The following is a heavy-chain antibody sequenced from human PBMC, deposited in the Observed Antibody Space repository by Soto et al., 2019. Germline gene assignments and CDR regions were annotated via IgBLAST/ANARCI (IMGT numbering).Heavy chain of an antibody. J-gene: IGHJ4*02. CDR2: SAPEEGEP. Sequence: ASVKVSCKVPKCTLTELTIDWLRQAPGKGLEWMGRSAPEEGEPIYPQKFQGRVSMTEDPSTDTAYMELTSLRFDDTAVYFCAADRKIVGTIGAFDFWGQGTLVTVSS. D-gene: IGHD1-26*01. V-gene: IGHV1-24*01. CDR3: AADRKIVGTIGAFDF. CDR1: KCTLTELT.